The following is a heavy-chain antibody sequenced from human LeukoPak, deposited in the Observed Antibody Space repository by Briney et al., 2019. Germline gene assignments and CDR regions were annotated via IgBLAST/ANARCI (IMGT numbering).Heavy chain of an antibody. V-gene: IGHV3-23*01. CDR1: GFTFSSYA. D-gene: IGHD3-22*01. J-gene: IGHJ4*02. CDR2: ISGSGGST. CDR3: AKDRGQYYYDSSGFDY. Sequence: GGSLRLSCAASGFTFSSYAMSWVRQAPGKGLEWVSAISGSGGSTYYADSVKGRFTISRDNSKNTLYLQVNSLRAEDTAVYYCAKDRGQYYYDSSGFDYWGQGTLVTVSS.